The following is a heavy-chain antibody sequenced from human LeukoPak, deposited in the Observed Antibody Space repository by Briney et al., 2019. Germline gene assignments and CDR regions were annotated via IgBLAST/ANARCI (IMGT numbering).Heavy chain of an antibody. CDR1: GGSISSYY. Sequence: SETLSLTCTVSGGSISSYYWSWIRQPAGKGLEWIGRIYTSGSTNYNPSLKSRVTISVDTSKNQFSLKLSSVTAADTAVYYCARDRWYYDSSGYRDAFDIWGQGTMVTVSS. CDR2: IYTSGST. V-gene: IGHV4-4*07. D-gene: IGHD3-22*01. J-gene: IGHJ3*02. CDR3: ARDRWYYDSSGYRDAFDI.